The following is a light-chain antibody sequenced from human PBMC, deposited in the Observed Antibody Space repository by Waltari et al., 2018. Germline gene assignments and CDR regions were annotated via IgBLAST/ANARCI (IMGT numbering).Light chain of an antibody. J-gene: IGLJ2*01. Sequence: QSALTQPASVSGSPGQSITISCTGTSSDVGGYNYVPWYQQHPGKAPKLMIFEVSNWPSGVSNRVSGSKSGNTASLTISGLQAEDEADYYCSSYTSSSHVVFGGGTKLTVL. V-gene: IGLV2-14*01. CDR1: SSDVGGYNY. CDR3: SSYTSSSHVV. CDR2: EVS.